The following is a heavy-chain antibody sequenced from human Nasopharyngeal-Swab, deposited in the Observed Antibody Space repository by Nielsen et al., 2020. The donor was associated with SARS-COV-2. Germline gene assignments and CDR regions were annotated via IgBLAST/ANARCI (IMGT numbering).Heavy chain of an antibody. D-gene: IGHD3-10*01. V-gene: IGHV3-23*01. J-gene: IGHJ4*02. Sequence: GESLKISCAASGFTFSSYWMHWVRQAPGKGLEWVSAISGSGGSTYYADSVKGRFTISRDNSKNTLYLQMNSLRAEDTAVYYCAKGHDYYGSGSYHRGYWGQGTLVTVSS. CDR3: AKGHDYYGSGSYHRGY. CDR2: ISGSGGST. CDR1: GFTFSSYW.